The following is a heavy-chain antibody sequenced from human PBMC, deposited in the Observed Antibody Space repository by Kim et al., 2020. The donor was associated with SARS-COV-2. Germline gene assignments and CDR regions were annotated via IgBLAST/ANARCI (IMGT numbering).Heavy chain of an antibody. CDR3: AKAVGSTMWNPFEY. CDR2: VSGGGGSV. V-gene: IGHV3-23*01. D-gene: IGHD1-26*01. CDR1: GFIFSGYY. Sequence: GGSLRLSCAVSGFIFSGYYMHWVRQAPGKGLEWVSAVSGGGGSVYYADSVRGRFTISRDNSKNTLSLQMNSLRAEDTAIYYCAKAVGSTMWNPFEYSGQGALVTLSS. J-gene: IGHJ4*02.